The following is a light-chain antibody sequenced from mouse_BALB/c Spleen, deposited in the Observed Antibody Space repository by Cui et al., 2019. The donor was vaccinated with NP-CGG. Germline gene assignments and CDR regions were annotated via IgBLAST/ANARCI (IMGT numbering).Light chain of an antibody. CDR2: GTN. CDR3: ALWYNNHWV. J-gene: IGLJ1*01. CDR1: TGTVTTNNF. Sequence: QAVVTQESALTTPPGETVTLTCRSSTGTVTTNNFANWVQEKPDHLFTGLIGGTNNRAPGFPARFSGSLIGDKAARPITGAQTEDEAIYFCALWYNNHWVFGGGTKLTVL. V-gene: IGLV1*01.